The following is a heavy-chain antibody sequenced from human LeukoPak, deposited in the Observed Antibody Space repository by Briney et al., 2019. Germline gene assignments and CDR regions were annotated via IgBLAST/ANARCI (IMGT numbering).Heavy chain of an antibody. V-gene: IGHV3-7*03. CDR3: ARDRWTTKYYFDY. CDR1: GFTFSSYW. CDR2: IKQDGSEK. Sequence: GGSLRLSCAASGFTFSSYWMSWVRQAPGKGLEWVANIKQDGSEKYYVDSVKGRFTISRDNAKNSLYLQMNSLRAEDTAVYYCARDRWTTKYYFDYWGLGTLVTVSS. J-gene: IGHJ4*02. D-gene: IGHD3/OR15-3a*01.